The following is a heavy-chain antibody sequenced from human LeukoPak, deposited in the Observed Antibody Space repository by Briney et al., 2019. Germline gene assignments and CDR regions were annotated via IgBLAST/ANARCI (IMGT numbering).Heavy chain of an antibody. CDR2: ISYSGTYI. CDR3: TTATDMIYFGSGSTSVDY. J-gene: IGHJ4*02. CDR1: GFTFSSYS. V-gene: IGHV3-21*01. D-gene: IGHD3-10*01. Sequence: GGSLRLSCAASGFTFSSYSMSWVRQAPGKGLEWVSFISYSGTYIDYADSVRGRFTISRDNAKNSLFLQMNSLRAEDTAVYYCTTATDMIYFGSGSTSVDYWGQGTLVTVSS.